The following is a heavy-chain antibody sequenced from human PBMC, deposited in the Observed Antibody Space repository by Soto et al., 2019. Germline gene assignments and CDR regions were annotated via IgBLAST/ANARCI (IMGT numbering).Heavy chain of an antibody. V-gene: IGHV1-69*02. J-gene: IGHJ4*02. CDR2: IIPILGIA. CDR1: GGTFSSYI. Sequence: ASVKVSCKASGGTFSSYIISWVRQAPGQGLEWMGRIIPILGIANYAQKFQGRVTITADKSTSTAYMELSSLRSEDTAVYYCARFPQTAIVGAAYFDYWGQGPLVTVSS. CDR3: ARFPQTAIVGAAYFDY. D-gene: IGHD1-26*01.